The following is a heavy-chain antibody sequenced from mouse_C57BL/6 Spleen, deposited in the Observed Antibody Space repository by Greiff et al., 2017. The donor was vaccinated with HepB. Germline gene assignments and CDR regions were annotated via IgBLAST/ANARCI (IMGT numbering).Heavy chain of an antibody. D-gene: IGHD1-1*01. CDR2: FHPYNDDT. CDR3: ARANYYGSSYWYFDV. V-gene: IGHV1-47*01. J-gene: IGHJ1*03. CDR1: GYTFTTYP. Sequence: VQLQQSGAELVKPGASVKTSCKASGYTFTTYPIEWMKQNHGKSLEWIGNFHPYNDDTKYNEKFKGKATLTVEKSSSTVYLELSRLTSDDSAVYYCARANYYGSSYWYFDVWGTGTTVTVSS.